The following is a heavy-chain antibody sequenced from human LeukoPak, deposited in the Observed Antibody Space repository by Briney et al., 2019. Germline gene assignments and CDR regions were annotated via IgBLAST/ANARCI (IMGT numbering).Heavy chain of an antibody. CDR2: INWHGGST. Sequence: GGSLRLSCAASGFTFADYGMSWVRQVPGKGLEWVSGINWHGGSTSYADSVKGRFTISRDNAKNSLYLQMNSLRAEDTAVYYCAKFIAAPFYFDYWGQGTLVTVSS. J-gene: IGHJ4*02. D-gene: IGHD6-13*01. V-gene: IGHV3-20*04. CDR3: AKFIAAPFYFDY. CDR1: GFTFADYG.